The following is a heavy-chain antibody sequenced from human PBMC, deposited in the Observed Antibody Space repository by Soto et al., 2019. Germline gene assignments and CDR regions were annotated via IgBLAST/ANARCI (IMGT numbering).Heavy chain of an antibody. D-gene: IGHD6-6*01. CDR3: TTVNRYSSSSGRRGYYYYGMDV. J-gene: IGHJ6*02. CDR1: GFTFSNAW. V-gene: IGHV3-15*07. CDR2: IKSKTDGGTT. Sequence: PGGSLRLSCAASGFTFSNAWMNWVRQAPGKGLEWVGRIKSKTDGGTTDYAAPVKGRFTISRDDSKNTLYLQMNSLKTEDTAVYYCTTVNRYSSSSGRRGYYYYGMDVWGQGTTVTVSS.